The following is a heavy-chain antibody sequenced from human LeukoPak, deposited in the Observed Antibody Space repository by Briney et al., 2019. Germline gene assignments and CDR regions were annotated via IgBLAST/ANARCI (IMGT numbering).Heavy chain of an antibody. Sequence: SETLSLTCTVSGGSISSSSYYWGWIRQPPGKRLEWIVSIYYSGSTYYNPSLKSRVTISVDTSKNQFSLKLSSVTAADTAVYYCARRWADWGMDVWGQGTTVTVSS. V-gene: IGHV4-39*01. CDR3: ARRWADWGMDV. CDR2: IYYSGST. CDR1: GGSISSSSYY. J-gene: IGHJ6*02. D-gene: IGHD1-26*01.